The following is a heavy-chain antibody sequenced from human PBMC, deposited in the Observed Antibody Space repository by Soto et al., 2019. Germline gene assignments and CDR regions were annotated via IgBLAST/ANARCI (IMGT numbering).Heavy chain of an antibody. D-gene: IGHD3-3*01. CDR2: LHYTGST. Sequence: PSETLSLTCTVSGGSINSHYWGWIRQPPGKGLEWIGYLHYTGSTNYNPSLKSRVTISLDTSKTQFSLKVSAVTAADTAIYYCSRPTSVIGPDYWGEEAVLTIFS. CDR1: GGSINSHY. J-gene: IGHJ4*02. CDR3: SRPTSVIGPDY. V-gene: IGHV4-59*11.